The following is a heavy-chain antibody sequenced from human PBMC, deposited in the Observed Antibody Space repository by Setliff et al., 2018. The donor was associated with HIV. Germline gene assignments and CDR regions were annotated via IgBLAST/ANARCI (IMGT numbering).Heavy chain of an antibody. J-gene: IGHJ4*02. CDR2: IIPIFGTA. Sequence: GASVKVSCKASGGTFSSYAISWVRQAPGQGLEWMGGIIPIFGTANYAQKFQGRVIMTTDTSTSTAYMELRSLRSDDMAVYYCARVPLSGWLYFDYWGQGTLVTVSS. V-gene: IGHV1-69*05. CDR1: GGTFSSYA. CDR3: ARVPLSGWLYFDY. D-gene: IGHD6-19*01.